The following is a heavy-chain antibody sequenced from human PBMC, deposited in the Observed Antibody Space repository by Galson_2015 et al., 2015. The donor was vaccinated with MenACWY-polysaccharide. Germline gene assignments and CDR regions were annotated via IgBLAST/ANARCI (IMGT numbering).Heavy chain of an antibody. Sequence: SLRLSCAASTVTFRGSGMHWVRQAPGKGLEWVAVIQYDAVYKQYLDSVKGRFTISRDNSKNTLFLEMNTLGVEDTAVYYCAREGSRIVFHAFDIWGQGTMVTVSS. V-gene: IGHV3-33*01. CDR1: TVTFRGSG. CDR3: AREGSRIVFHAFDI. CDR2: IQYDAVYK. D-gene: IGHD2-2*01. J-gene: IGHJ3*02.